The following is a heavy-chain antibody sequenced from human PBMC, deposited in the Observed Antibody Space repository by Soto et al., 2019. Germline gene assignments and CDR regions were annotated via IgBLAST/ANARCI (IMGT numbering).Heavy chain of an antibody. V-gene: IGHV3-33*01. J-gene: IGHJ4*02. CDR3: ATIFGVVVQY. CDR1: GFDFTKHG. CDR2: IWYDASNQ. Sequence: GGSPRLSCETSGFDFTKHGMHWVRQAPGKGLEWVGVIWYDASNQDYANSVKGRFTISKDFSKNTMHLQMNSLRDDDTAMYYCATIFGVVVQYWGQGTQVTVSS. D-gene: IGHD3-3*02.